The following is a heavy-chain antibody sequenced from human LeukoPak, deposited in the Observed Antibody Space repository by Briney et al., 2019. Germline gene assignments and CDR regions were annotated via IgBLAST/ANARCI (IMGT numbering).Heavy chain of an antibody. D-gene: IGHD6-13*01. CDR1: GFTFSDYY. CDR2: ISSSGSTI. CDR3: ARDGTGSDRKYSSSWDFDY. Sequence: AGGSLRLSCAASGFTFSDYYMSWIRQAPGKGLEWVSYISSSGSTIYYADSVKGRFTISGDNAKNSLYLQMNSLRAEDTAVYYCARDGTGSDRKYSSSWDFDYWGQGTLVTVSS. J-gene: IGHJ4*02. V-gene: IGHV3-11*01.